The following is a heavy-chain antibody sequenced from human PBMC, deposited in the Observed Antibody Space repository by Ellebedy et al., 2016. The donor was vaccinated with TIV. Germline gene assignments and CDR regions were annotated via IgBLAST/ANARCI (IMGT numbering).Heavy chain of an antibody. CDR2: IIPILGKA. V-gene: IGHV1-69*10. J-gene: IGHJ4*02. D-gene: IGHD4-23*01. CDR1: GGTFSSYG. CDR3: ARVGNYYGGNPSYYFDY. Sequence: AASVKVSCKASGGTFSSYGISWVRQAPGQGLEWMGGIIPILGKANYAQKFQGRVTITADESTYTAYMALSSLRSEDTALYYCARVGNYYGGNPSYYFDYWGQGTLVTVSS.